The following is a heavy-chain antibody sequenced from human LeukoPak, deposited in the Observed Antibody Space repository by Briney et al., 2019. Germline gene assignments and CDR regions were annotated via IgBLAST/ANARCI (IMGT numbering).Heavy chain of an antibody. CDR3: ARSVVSSGWTYYFDY. V-gene: IGHV3-53*01. CDR1: GFTVSSNY. D-gene: IGHD6-19*01. CDR2: IYSGGYT. J-gene: IGHJ4*02. Sequence: GGSLRLSCAASGFTVSSNYMSWVRQAPGKGLEWVSVIYSGGYTYYEDSVKGRFTISRDDSKNTLYHQMNSLGAEDTAVYYCARSVVSSGWTYYFDYWGQGTLVTVSS.